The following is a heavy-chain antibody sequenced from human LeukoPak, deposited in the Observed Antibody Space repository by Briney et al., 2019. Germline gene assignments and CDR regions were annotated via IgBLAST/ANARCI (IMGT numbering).Heavy chain of an antibody. V-gene: IGHV3-7*01. CDR1: GFTFSSYW. D-gene: IGHD6-13*01. J-gene: IGHJ6*02. Sequence: GGSLRPSCAASGFTFSSYWMSCVCQVPGKGREWVANIKQDGSEKYYVGSVKGRFTISRDNAKNSLYLQMNSLRAEDTAVYYCAREGLAAALIPIRYYYYGMDVWGQGTTVTVSS. CDR3: AREGLAAALIPIRYYYYGMDV. CDR2: IKQDGSEK.